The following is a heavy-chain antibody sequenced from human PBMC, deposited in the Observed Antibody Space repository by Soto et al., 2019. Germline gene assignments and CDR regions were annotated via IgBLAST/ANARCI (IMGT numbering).Heavy chain of an antibody. J-gene: IGHJ4*02. Sequence: QVQLQQWGAGLLKPSETLSLTCAVYGGSFSGYYWSWIRQPPGKGLEWIGEINHSGSTNYNPSLRRRFTIPVATAKTLFSLRLGPGAAAATAVYYCARGYDYFGGSSQNSWGQGPLVTVSS. CDR3: ARGYDYFGGSSQNS. D-gene: IGHD3-16*01. CDR2: INHSGST. V-gene: IGHV4-34*01. CDR1: GGSFSGYY.